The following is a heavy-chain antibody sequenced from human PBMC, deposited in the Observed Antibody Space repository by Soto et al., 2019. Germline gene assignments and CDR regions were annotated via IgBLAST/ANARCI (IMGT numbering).Heavy chain of an antibody. CDR2: ISPRGDNI. Sequence: HPGGSLRLSCVASGFSLANFPMNWVRQTPGKGLEWISYISPRGDNIYYAESVKGRFTISRDNARNSLFLQMNSLRDEDAALYYCAKGPHPNSGWPYYFDSWGQGVTVTVYS. CDR1: GFSLANFP. D-gene: IGHD6-19*01. CDR3: AKGPHPNSGWPYYFDS. V-gene: IGHV3-48*02. J-gene: IGHJ4*02.